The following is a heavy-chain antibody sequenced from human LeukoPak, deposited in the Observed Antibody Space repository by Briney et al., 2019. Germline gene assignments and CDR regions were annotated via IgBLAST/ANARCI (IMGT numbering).Heavy chain of an antibody. CDR1: GFTFASYA. CDR3: AKALYDSSGPWGMDV. V-gene: IGHV3-23*01. Sequence: GGSLRLSCAASGFTFASYAMSWVRQAPGKGLEWVSAISGSGLSTYYADSVKGRFTISRDNSKNTLYLQMDSPRAEDAAVYYCAKALYDSSGPWGMDVWGQGSTVTVSS. CDR2: ISGSGLST. J-gene: IGHJ6*02. D-gene: IGHD3-22*01.